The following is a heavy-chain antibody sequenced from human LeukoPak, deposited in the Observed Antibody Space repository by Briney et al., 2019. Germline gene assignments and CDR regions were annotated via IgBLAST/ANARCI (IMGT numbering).Heavy chain of an antibody. D-gene: IGHD2-8*01. V-gene: IGHV3-21*04. J-gene: IGHJ5*02. Sequence: KSGGSLRLSCEASGFTFTTYSMTWVRQAPGKGLEWVSIISSGSSAIFSADALKGRFTISRDDAKNLLYLDMNSLRAEDTAVYYCAKGPIRVLFPYNWFDPWGQGTLVTVSS. CDR1: GFTFTTYS. CDR3: AKGPIRVLFPYNWFDP. CDR2: ISSGSSAI.